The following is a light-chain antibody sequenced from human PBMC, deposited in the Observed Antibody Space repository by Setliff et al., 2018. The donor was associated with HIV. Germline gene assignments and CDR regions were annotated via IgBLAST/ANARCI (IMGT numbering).Light chain of an antibody. Sequence: QSALTQPASVSGTLGRSLTISCIGTNSDIGGYNYVSWYQHQPGKVPKLIISQVTNRPSGISNRFSGSRSGVTASLTIAGLQTDDEGDYYCSSYTTRKIVIFGGGTKVTV. CDR2: QVT. CDR1: NSDIGGYNY. CDR3: SSYTTRKIVI. V-gene: IGLV2-14*01. J-gene: IGLJ2*01.